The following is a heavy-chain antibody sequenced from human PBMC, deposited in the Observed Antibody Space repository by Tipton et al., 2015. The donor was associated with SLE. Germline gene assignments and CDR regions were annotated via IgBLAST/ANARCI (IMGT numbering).Heavy chain of an antibody. Sequence: LRLSCTVSGGSISSYYWSWIRQPPGKGLEWIGYIYYSGSTNYNPPLKSRVTISVDTSKNQFSLKLSSVTAADTAVYYCARDSSGLDYWGQGTLVTVSS. CDR2: IYYSGST. CDR1: GGSISSYY. J-gene: IGHJ4*02. V-gene: IGHV4-59*01. D-gene: IGHD6-19*01. CDR3: ARDSSGLDY.